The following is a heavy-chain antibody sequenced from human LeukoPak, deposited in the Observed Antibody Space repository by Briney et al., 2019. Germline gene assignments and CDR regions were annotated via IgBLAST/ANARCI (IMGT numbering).Heavy chain of an antibody. Sequence: GGSLRLSCAASGFSFSSYWMSWVRQAPGKGLEWVANIKQDGSDKYYLTSVRGRYTISRDNAKNSLFLQMNSLRVEDTAVYYCARGGGHLDCWGQGTLVTVSS. CDR2: IKQDGSDK. J-gene: IGHJ4*02. D-gene: IGHD4-23*01. CDR3: ARGGGHLDC. CDR1: GFSFSSYW. V-gene: IGHV3-7*03.